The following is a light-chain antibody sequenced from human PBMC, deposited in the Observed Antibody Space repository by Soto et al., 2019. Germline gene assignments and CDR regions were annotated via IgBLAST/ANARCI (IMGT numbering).Light chain of an antibody. Sequence: DIQMTQSPSTLSASVGDRVTITCRASQSISSWLAWYQQKPGKAPKLLIYDASSLESGVPSRFSGSGSGTEFTLTISCLQPDDFATYYCQQYNSIRRTFGQGTKVEIK. CDR2: DAS. CDR1: QSISSW. J-gene: IGKJ1*01. V-gene: IGKV1-5*01. CDR3: QQYNSIRRT.